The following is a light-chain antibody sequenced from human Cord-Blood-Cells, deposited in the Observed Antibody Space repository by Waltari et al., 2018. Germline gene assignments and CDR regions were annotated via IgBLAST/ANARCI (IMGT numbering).Light chain of an antibody. Sequence: QSALTQPASVSGSPGQSITISCTGTSSVVGSNNLVSWYQQHPGTAPKLMIYEFSKRPSGVSNRFSGSKSGNTASLTISGLQAEDEADYYCCSYAGSSTYVVFGGGTKLTVL. CDR3: CSYAGSSTYVV. J-gene: IGLJ2*01. CDR2: EFS. V-gene: IGLV2-23*02. CDR1: SSVVGSNNL.